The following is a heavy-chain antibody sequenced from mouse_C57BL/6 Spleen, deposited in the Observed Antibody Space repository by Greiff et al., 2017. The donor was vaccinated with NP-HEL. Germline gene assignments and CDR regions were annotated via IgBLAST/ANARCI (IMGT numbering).Heavy chain of an antibody. Sequence: VKLMESGAELVKPGASVKISCKASGYTFTDYYINWVKQTPGQGLEWIGKIGPGRGSTYYPETFKGKATLTTDKSSSTAYMQLSSLTSEDSAVYICANTVVAKAAMDYWGQGTSVTVSS. CDR2: IGPGRGST. V-gene: IGHV1-77*01. CDR3: ANTVVAKAAMDY. J-gene: IGHJ4*01. D-gene: IGHD1-1*01. CDR1: GYTFTDYY.